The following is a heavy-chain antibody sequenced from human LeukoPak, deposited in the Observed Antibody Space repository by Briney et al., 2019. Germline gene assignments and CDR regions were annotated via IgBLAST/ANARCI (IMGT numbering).Heavy chain of an antibody. D-gene: IGHD3-16*01. J-gene: IGHJ4*02. CDR3: AKRGVVIRVILVGFHKEAKYFDS. Sequence: PGASLRLACAVSGITLSNNGISWVRQAPGKWLEWVAGISGSGGSTYSADSVKGRFTVSRDHPKNTLYLQMNIQRAEDTAFYFCAKRGVVIRVILVGFHKEAKYFDSWGQGALVTVSS. V-gene: IGHV3-23*01. CDR1: GITLSNNG. CDR2: ISGSGGST.